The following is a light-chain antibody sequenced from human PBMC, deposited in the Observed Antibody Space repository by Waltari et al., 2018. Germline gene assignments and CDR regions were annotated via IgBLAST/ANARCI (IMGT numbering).Light chain of an antibody. CDR3: QQYNGYSKT. J-gene: IGKJ1*01. V-gene: IGKV1-5*03. Sequence: DIQMTQSPSTLSASVGDRVTITCRASPSVNSWLAWYQQKPGKAPKILIYGASSLESGVPSRFSGSGSGTEFTLTISSLQPDDFATYYCQQYNGYSKTFGQGTKVEIK. CDR2: GAS. CDR1: PSVNSW.